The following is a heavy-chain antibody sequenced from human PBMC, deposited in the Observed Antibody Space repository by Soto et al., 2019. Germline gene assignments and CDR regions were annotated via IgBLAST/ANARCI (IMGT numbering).Heavy chain of an antibody. Sequence: PSETLSLTCTVSGGPISSYYWSRIRQPPGKGLEWIGYIYYSGSTNYNPSLKSRVTISVDTSKNQFSLKLSSVTAADAAVYYCARQGLGYYMDVWGKGTTVTVSS. D-gene: IGHD3-16*01. CDR3: ARQGLGYYMDV. V-gene: IGHV4-59*08. CDR1: GGPISSYY. CDR2: IYYSGST. J-gene: IGHJ6*03.